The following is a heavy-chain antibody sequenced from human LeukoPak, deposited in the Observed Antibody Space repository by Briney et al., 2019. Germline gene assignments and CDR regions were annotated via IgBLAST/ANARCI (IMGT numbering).Heavy chain of an antibody. V-gene: IGHV3-66*01. J-gene: IGHJ5*02. CDR1: GFTVSSNY. CDR3: ARVERGSQWLAHGGWFDP. D-gene: IGHD6-19*01. CDR2: IYSGGST. Sequence: PGGSLRLSCAASGFTVSSNYMSWVRQAPGKGLEWVSVIYSGGSTYYADSVKGRFTISRDNSKNTLYLQMNSLRAEDTAVYYCARVERGSQWLAHGGWFDPWGQGTLVTVSS.